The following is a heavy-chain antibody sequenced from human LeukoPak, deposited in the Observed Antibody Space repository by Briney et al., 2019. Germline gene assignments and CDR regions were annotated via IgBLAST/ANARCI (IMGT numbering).Heavy chain of an antibody. CDR1: GGSISSYY. V-gene: IGHV4-59*01. D-gene: IGHD3-9*01. J-gene: IGHJ4*02. CDR3: ARVRGYDILTGYFDY. Sequence: SETLSLTCTVSGGSISSYYWSWIRQPPGKGLEWIGYIYYSGSTNYNPSLKSRVTISVDTSKNQFSLKLSSVTAAVTAVYYCARVRGYDILTGYFDYWGQGTLVTVSS. CDR2: IYYSGST.